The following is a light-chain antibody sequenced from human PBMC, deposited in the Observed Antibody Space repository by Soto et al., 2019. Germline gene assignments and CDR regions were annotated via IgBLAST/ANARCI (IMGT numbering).Light chain of an antibody. CDR1: SSNVGGYNY. J-gene: IGLJ3*02. V-gene: IGLV2-8*01. CDR2: EVS. CDR3: SSYAGSDNWV. Sequence: QSVLTQPPSASGSPGQSVTISCSETSSNVGGYNYVSWYQQHPGKAPKLMIYEVSKRPSGVPDRFSGSKSGNTASLSVSGLQAEDEADYYCSSYAGSDNWVFGGGTKVTVL.